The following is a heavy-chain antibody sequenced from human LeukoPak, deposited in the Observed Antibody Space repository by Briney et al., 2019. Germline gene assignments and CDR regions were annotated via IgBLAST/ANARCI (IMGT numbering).Heavy chain of an antibody. CDR2: ISYDGSNK. Sequence: GSLRLSCAASGFTFSSYGMHWVRQAPGKGLEWVAVISYDGSNKYYADSVKGRFTISRDNSKNTLYLQMNSLRAEDTAVYYCAKPARGVAYFDYWGQGTLVTVSS. CDR3: AKPARGVAYFDY. CDR1: GFTFSSYG. J-gene: IGHJ4*02. V-gene: IGHV3-30*18. D-gene: IGHD3-3*01.